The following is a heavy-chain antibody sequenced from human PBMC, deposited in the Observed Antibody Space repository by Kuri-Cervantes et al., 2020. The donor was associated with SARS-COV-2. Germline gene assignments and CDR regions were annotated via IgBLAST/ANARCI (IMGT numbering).Heavy chain of an antibody. J-gene: IGHJ6*02. CDR3: STDFSLVATTRLYYYYGMDV. CDR2: ISSSGSTI. V-gene: IGHV3-48*03. D-gene: IGHD5-12*01. CDR1: GFTFSSYE. Sequence: GESLKISCAASGFTFSSYEMNWVRQAPGKGLEWVSYISSSGSTIYYADSVKGRFTISRDNAKNSLYLQMNSLKTEDTAVYYCSTDFSLVATTRLYYYYGMDVWGQGTTVTVSS.